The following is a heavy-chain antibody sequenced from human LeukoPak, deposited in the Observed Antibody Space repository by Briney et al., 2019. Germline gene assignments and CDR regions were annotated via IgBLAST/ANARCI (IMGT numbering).Heavy chain of an antibody. Sequence: GGSLRLSCAASGFTFSSYGMHWVRQAPGKGLEWVAVISYDGSNKYYADSVKGRFTISRDNSKNTLYLQMNSLRAEDTAVYYCAKDTRPLVWGQGTLVTVSS. J-gene: IGHJ4*02. CDR2: ISYDGSNK. V-gene: IGHV3-30*18. CDR3: AKDTRPLV. D-gene: IGHD2-15*01. CDR1: GFTFSSYG.